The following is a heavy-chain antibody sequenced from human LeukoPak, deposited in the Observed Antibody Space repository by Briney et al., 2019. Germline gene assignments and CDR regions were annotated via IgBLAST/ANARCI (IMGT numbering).Heavy chain of an antibody. V-gene: IGHV3-21*01. J-gene: IGHJ4*02. D-gene: IGHD2-15*01. CDR2: ISSSSNYI. CDR3: ARDRYCSGGSCYYLDY. CDR1: GFTFSSYS. Sequence: GGSLRLSCAASGFTFSSYSMNWVRQAPGKGLEWVSSISSSSNYIYYADSVKGRFTISRDNAKNSLYLQMNSLRAEDTAVYYCARDRYCSGGSCYYLDYWGQGTLVTVSS.